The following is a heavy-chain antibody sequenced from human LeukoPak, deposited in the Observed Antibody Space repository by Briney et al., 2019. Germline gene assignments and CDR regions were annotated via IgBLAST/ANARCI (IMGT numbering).Heavy chain of an antibody. Sequence: SQTLSLTCAISGDSVSSNSAAWNWIRQSPSRGLEWLGRTYYRSKWYNDYAVSVKSRITINPDTSKNQFSLQLNSVTPEDTAVYYCARDGLEYTQPGRNWFDPWGQGTLVTVSS. CDR3: ARDGLEYTQPGRNWFDP. J-gene: IGHJ5*02. V-gene: IGHV6-1*01. CDR1: GDSVSSNSAA. D-gene: IGHD6-6*01. CDR2: TYYRSKWYN.